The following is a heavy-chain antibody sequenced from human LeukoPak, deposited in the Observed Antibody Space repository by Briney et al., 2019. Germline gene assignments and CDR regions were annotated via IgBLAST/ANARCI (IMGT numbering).Heavy chain of an antibody. Sequence: SETLSLTCAVYGGSFSGYYWSWIRQPPGKGLEWIGEINHSGSTNYNPSLKSRVTISVDTSKNQFSLKLSSVTAADTAVYYCARGRVTIYSSSWYVAWDYWGQGTLVTVSS. V-gene: IGHV4-34*01. CDR1: GGSFSGYY. J-gene: IGHJ4*02. CDR3: ARGRVTIYSSSWYVAWDY. D-gene: IGHD6-13*01. CDR2: INHSGST.